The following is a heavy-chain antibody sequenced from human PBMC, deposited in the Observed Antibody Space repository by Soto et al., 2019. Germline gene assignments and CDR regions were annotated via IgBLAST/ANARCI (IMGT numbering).Heavy chain of an antibody. CDR3: AKAPPSSWLQFFDY. D-gene: IGHD4-4*01. CDR2: IAPIYRTA. Sequence: SVKVSCKASGGTFSSYRINWVRQAPGQGLEWVGGIAPIYRTADYAQKFQGRVTITADESARTSYMELRSLKSQDTAVYYCAKAPPSSWLQFFDYWGQGTLVTVSS. J-gene: IGHJ4*02. CDR1: GGTFSSYR. V-gene: IGHV1-69*13.